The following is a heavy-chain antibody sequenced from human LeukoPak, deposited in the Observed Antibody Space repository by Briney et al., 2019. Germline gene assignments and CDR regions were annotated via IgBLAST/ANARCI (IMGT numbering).Heavy chain of an antibody. CDR2: INPKSGGT. D-gene: IGHD6-6*01. CDR1: GYTFTGYY. CDR3: ARDLFYSSSSDFDY. J-gene: IGHJ4*02. Sequence: ASVKVSCKACGYTFTGYYIHWVRQAPGQGLEWMGRINPKSGGTNYAQKFQGRVAMTRDRSIRTAYMERSRLRSDDTAVYYGARDLFYSSSSDFDYWGQGTLVTVSS. V-gene: IGHV1-2*06.